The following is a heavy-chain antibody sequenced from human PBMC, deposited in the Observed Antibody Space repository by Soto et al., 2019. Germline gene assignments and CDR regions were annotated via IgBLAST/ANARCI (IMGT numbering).Heavy chain of an antibody. J-gene: IGHJ4*02. CDR3: ARGGVWATVTSRFDY. V-gene: IGHV1-8*02. CDR1: GYTFQTYD. Sequence: ASVKVSCKASGYTFQTYDIIWVRQATGQGLEWMGRVTPHIGGTNYAQKFQGRVTMTADKSTSTAYMELGSLRSDDTAVYYCARGGVWATVTSRFDYWGQGTLVTVSS. D-gene: IGHD4-4*01. CDR2: VTPHIGGT.